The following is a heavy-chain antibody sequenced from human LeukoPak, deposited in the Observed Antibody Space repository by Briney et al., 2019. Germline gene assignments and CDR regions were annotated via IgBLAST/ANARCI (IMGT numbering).Heavy chain of an antibody. V-gene: IGHV3-21*01. J-gene: IGHJ5*02. CDR1: GFTFSSYS. D-gene: IGHD3-22*01. CDR3: ARDYYDSSGYYQYNWFDP. CDR2: ISSSSSYI. Sequence: PGGSLRLSCAASGFTFSSYSMNWVRQAPGKGLEWVSSISSSSSYIYYADSVKGRFTIFRDNAKNSLYLQMNSLRAEDTAVYYCARDYYDSSGYYQYNWFDPWGQGTLVTVSS.